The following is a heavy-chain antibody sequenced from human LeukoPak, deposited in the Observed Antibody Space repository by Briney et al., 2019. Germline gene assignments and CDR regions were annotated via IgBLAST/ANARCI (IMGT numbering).Heavy chain of an antibody. D-gene: IGHD2-2*01. CDR2: IYYNGRA. J-gene: IGHJ4*02. V-gene: IGHV4-59*01. CDR3: ARGYCSGTRCFDY. Sequence: SETLSLNCTVSGGSISSYYWSWIRQPPGKGLDWIGYIYYNGRANYNPSLKSRVTISVDTSKNQFSLKLSSVTAADAAVYFCARGYCSGTRCFDYWGQGTLVTVSS. CDR1: GGSISSYY.